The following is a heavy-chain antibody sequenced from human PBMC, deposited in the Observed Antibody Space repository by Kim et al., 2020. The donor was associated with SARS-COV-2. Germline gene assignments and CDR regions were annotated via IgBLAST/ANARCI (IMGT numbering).Heavy chain of an antibody. CDR3: ARGAEDYYDSSGYYYYGMDV. J-gene: IGHJ6*02. D-gene: IGHD3-22*01. CDR1: GFTFSSYG. Sequence: GGSLRLSCAASGFTFSSYGMHWVRQAPGKGLEWVAVIWYDGSNKYYADSVKGRFTISRDNSKNTLYLQMNSLRAEDTAVYYCARGAEDYYDSSGYYYYGMDVWGQGTPVTVSS. CDR2: IWYDGSNK. V-gene: IGHV3-33*08.